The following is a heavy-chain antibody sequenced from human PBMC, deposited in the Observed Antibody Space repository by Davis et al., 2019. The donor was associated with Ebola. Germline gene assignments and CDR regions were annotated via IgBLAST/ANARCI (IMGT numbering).Heavy chain of an antibody. J-gene: IGHJ4*02. Sequence: MPSETLSLTCTVSGGSITSNDYYWGWIRQSPGRELEWIGTFYYSGTTFYNPSLKSRITVSVEPSKNQFSLKLSSVTAADTAVYYCASLRQTYDSSGYSQPFDYWGQGSLVTVSS. CDR2: FYYSGTT. V-gene: IGHV4-39*01. CDR1: GGSITSNDYY. D-gene: IGHD3-22*01. CDR3: ASLRQTYDSSGYSQPFDY.